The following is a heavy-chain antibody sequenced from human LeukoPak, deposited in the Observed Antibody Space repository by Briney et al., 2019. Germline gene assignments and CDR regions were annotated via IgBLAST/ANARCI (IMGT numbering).Heavy chain of an antibody. CDR3: ARDLELAAAGFSYYYYMDV. D-gene: IGHD6-13*01. J-gene: IGHJ6*03. Sequence: SVKVSCKASGGTFSTYAISWVRQAPGQGLEWMGGIIPIFGTANYAQKFQGRVTITADESTSTAYMELSSLRSEDTAVYYCARDLELAAAGFSYYYYMDVWGKGTTVTVSS. V-gene: IGHV1-69*01. CDR1: GGTFSTYA. CDR2: IIPIFGTA.